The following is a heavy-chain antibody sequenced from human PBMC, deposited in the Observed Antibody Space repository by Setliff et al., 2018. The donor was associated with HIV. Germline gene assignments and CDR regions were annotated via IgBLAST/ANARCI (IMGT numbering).Heavy chain of an antibody. CDR3: TRDRGRYGDYRDFDY. CDR2: IYPNTGGT. V-gene: IGHV1-2*02. CDR1: GYTFTEFY. J-gene: IGHJ4*02. Sequence: GASVKVSCKASGYTFTEFYVHWVRQAPGEGLEWIGWIYPNTGGTNYAQKFQGRVTMTRDTSIRTAYMELRMLTSDDTAIYYCTRDRGRYGDYRDFDYWGQGALVTVSS. D-gene: IGHD4-17*01.